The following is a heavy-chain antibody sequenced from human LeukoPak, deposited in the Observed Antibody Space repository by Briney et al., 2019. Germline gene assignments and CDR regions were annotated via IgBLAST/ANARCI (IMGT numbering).Heavy chain of an antibody. D-gene: IGHD3-22*01. CDR2: ISYDGSNK. Sequence: GGSLRLSCVASGFTFSSYAMHWVRQAPGKGLEWVAVISYDGSNKYYADSVKGRFTISRDNSKNTLYLQMNSLRAEDTAVYYCAKDGGEIVVVILLASDFDYWGQGTLVTVSS. V-gene: IGHV3-30-3*01. J-gene: IGHJ4*02. CDR3: AKDGGEIVVVILLASDFDY. CDR1: GFTFSSYA.